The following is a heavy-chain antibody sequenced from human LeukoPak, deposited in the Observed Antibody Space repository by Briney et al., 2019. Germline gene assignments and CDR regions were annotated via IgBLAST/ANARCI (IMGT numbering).Heavy chain of an antibody. Sequence: PGGSLRLSCAASGFTFSSYAMSWVRQAPGKGLEWVSAISGSGGSTYYADSVKGRFTISRDNSKNTLYLQMNSLRAEDMAVYYCAKHPYGSGTYDAFDIWGQGTMVTVSS. CDR3: AKHPYGSGTYDAFDI. J-gene: IGHJ3*02. CDR1: GFTFSSYA. D-gene: IGHD3-10*01. V-gene: IGHV3-23*01. CDR2: ISGSGGST.